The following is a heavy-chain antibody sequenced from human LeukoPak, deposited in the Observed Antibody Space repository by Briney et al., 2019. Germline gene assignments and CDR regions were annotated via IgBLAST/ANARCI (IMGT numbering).Heavy chain of an antibody. J-gene: IGHJ4*02. D-gene: IGHD6-13*01. CDR2: IYTSGST. CDR3: ARHEWQQLVKFDY. CDR1: GASISSGEYY. V-gene: IGHV4-61*02. Sequence: SQTLSLTCTVSGASISSGEYYWSWIRQPAGKGLEWIGRIYTSGSTNYNPSLKSRVTISVDTSKNQFSLKLSSVTAADTAVYYCARHEWQQLVKFDYWGQGALVTVSS.